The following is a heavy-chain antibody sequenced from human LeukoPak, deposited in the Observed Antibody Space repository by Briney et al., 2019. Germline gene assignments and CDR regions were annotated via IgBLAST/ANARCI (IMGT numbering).Heavy chain of an antibody. CDR3: AKDFWLPPPDY. J-gene: IGHJ4*02. D-gene: IGHD6-19*01. CDR1: GFTFSSYV. V-gene: IGHV3-23*01. CDR2: ISGSGGST. Sequence: GGSLRLSCAASGFTFSSYVMSWVGQAPGKGLEGVSAISGSGGSTYYADSVKGRFTISRHNSKNTMYLQMNSLRAEDTAVYYCAKDFWLPPPDYWGQGTLVTVSS.